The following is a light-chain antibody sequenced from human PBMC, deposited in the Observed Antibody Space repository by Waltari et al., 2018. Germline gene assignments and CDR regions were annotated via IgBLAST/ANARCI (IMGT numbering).Light chain of an antibody. J-gene: IGKJ2*01. Sequence: DIVMTQSPDSLAVSLGERATIKCTSSQNLLYSSNNKNYLAWYQQKPGQPPKLLIYWASTREFGVPDRFSGSGSETDFTLTISSLQAEDVAVYYCQQYYTTPPYTFGQGTKLEIK. CDR2: WAS. CDR3: QQYYTTPPYT. CDR1: QNLLYSSNNKNY. V-gene: IGKV4-1*01.